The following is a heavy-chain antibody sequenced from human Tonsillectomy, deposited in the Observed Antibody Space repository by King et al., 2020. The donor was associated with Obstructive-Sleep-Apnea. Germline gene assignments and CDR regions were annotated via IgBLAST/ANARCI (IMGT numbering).Heavy chain of an antibody. CDR3: ASQGDLLELRDDALDI. Sequence: QLVQSRAEVKKPGESLKISCKASGYNFAINWIGWGRQMPGKGLQWMGVIFPADSDTRYSPSFQGRVTPSAGKSISTAYLQWSSLKASDTAMYYCASQGDLLELRDDALDIWGQGTMVTVSS. J-gene: IGHJ3*02. V-gene: IGHV5-51*01. CDR1: GYNFAINW. D-gene: IGHD1-7*01. CDR2: IFPADSDT.